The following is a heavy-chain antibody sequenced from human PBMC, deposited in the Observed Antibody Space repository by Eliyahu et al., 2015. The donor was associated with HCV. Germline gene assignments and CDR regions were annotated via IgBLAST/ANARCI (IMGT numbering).Heavy chain of an antibody. V-gene: IGHV4-59*01. CDR2: IHYSGST. D-gene: IGHD6-19*01. Sequence: QVQLQESGPGLVKPSETLSLTXPVPGGSITTYYWSWIRQPPGKGLEWIGYIHYSGSTNYNPSLKSRVTISVDTSKNQFSLNLTSVTAADTAVYYCASGGGGIAVAGTGGWFDPWGQGTLVTVSS. CDR1: GGSITTYY. J-gene: IGHJ5*02. CDR3: ASGGGGIAVAGTGGWFDP.